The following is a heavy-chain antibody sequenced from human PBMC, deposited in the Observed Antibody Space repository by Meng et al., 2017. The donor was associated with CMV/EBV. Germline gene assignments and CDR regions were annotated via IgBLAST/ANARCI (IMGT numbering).Heavy chain of an antibody. J-gene: IGHJ6*02. Sequence: GGSLRLSCAASGFTFSSYSMNWVRQAPGKGLEWVSSISSSSSYIYYADSVKGRFTISRDNAKNSLYLQMNSLRAEDTAVYYCARDLVEYQLLYGAWDYYYGMDVWGQGTTVTVSS. CDR3: ARDLVEYQLLYGAWDYYYGMDV. D-gene: IGHD2-2*02. V-gene: IGHV3-21*01. CDR1: GFTFSSYS. CDR2: ISSSSSYI.